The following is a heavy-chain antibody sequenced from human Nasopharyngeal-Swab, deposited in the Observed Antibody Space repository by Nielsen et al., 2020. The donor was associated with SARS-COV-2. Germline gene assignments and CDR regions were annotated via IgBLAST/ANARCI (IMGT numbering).Heavy chain of an antibody. V-gene: IGHV2-5*02. D-gene: IGHD4-17*01. J-gene: IGHJ5*02. CDR2: IYWDDDK. CDR3: AHRLTTATTSSFDP. CDR1: GFSLSTSGVG. Sequence: SGPTLVTPTQTLTLACTFSGFSLSTSGVGVGWIRQPPGKALEWLSLIYWDDDKRYSPSLKSRLTITMDTSKNQVVLTMTNMDPVDTATYYCAHRLTTATTSSFDPWGQGTLVTVSS.